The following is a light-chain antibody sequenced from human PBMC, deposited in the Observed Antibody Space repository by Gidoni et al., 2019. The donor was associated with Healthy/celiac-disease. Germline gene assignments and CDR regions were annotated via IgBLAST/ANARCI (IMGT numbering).Light chain of an antibody. CDR2: WAS. V-gene: IGKV4-1*01. CDR1: QSVLYSSKNKNY. J-gene: IGKJ2*01. Sequence: DIVMTQSTDSLAASLGERVTINCKSSQSVLYSSKNKNYLAWYQQKPGQSPNLLIYWASTRESGVPYRFSGCGSGTAFTLTISSLQAEDVAVYYCQQYYSSPRTFGQGTKLEIK. CDR3: QQYYSSPRT.